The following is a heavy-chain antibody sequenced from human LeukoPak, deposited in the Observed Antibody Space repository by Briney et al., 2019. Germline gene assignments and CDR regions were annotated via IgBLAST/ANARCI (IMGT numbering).Heavy chain of an antibody. D-gene: IGHD6-19*01. CDR2: INPSGGST. V-gene: IGHV1-46*01. CDR3: AAGYSSGWYLLDY. Sequence: ASVTVSCTASGYTFTSYYMHWVRQAPGQGLEWMGIINPSGGSTSYAQKFQGRVTMTRDTSTSTVYMELSSLRSEDTAVYYCAAGYSSGWYLLDYWGQGTLVTVSS. CDR1: GYTFTSYY. J-gene: IGHJ4*02.